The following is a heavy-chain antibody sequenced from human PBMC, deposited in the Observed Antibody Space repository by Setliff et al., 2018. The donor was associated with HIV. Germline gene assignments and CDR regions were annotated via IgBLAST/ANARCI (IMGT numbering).Heavy chain of an antibody. CDR1: GGSISSSSYY. CDR2: IFSSGST. CDR3: ARGPGWPNWFDP. D-gene: IGHD6-19*01. V-gene: IGHV4-61*02. Sequence: PSETLSLTCTVSGGSISSSSYYWGWIRQPAGKGLEWIGRIFSSGSTSYNPSLTSRVTMSVDTSKNQFSLRLSSVTASDTAVYYCARGPGWPNWFDPWGQGTLVTVSS. J-gene: IGHJ5*02.